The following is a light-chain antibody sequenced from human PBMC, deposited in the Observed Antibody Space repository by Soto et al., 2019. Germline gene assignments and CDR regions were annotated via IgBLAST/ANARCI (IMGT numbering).Light chain of an antibody. CDR1: SSDVGSYNY. CDR3: TSYAGSNNQV. Sequence: QSALTQPPSASGSPGQSATISCTGTSSDVGSYNYVSWYQQYPGKAPKVMIYEVTKRPSGVPDRFSGSKSGNTASLTVSGLQAEDEADYYCTSYAGSNNQVFGTGTKLTVL. CDR2: EVT. J-gene: IGLJ1*01. V-gene: IGLV2-8*01.